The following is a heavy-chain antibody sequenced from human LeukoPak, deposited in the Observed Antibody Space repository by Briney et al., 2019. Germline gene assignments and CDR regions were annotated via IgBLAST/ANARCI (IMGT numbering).Heavy chain of an antibody. V-gene: IGHV3-66*01. J-gene: IGHJ4*02. CDR1: GFPVSSNY. Sequence: GGSLRLSCAASGFPVSSNYMSWVRQAPGKGLEWVSVIYSGGSTYYADSVKGRFTISRDNAKNSLYLQMNSLRAEDTAVYYCARVRVGYYDSSGYPDYWGQGTLVTVSS. CDR2: IYSGGST. D-gene: IGHD3-22*01. CDR3: ARVRVGYYDSSGYPDY.